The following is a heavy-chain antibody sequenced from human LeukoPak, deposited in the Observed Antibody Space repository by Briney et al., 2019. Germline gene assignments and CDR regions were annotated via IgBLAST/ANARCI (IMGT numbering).Heavy chain of an antibody. CDR3: ARERIMYYDFFSAYT. D-gene: IGHD3-3*01. Sequence: PGGSLRLSCATSGFIFSTYAMSWVRQAPGKGLEWVSGIPGSGGDTYYADSVKGRFTISRDNSNDILHLQMNSLTAEDTALYYCARERIMYYDFFSAYTWGQGTLVTVSS. CDR2: IPGSGGDT. J-gene: IGHJ5*02. V-gene: IGHV3-23*01. CDR1: GFIFSTYA.